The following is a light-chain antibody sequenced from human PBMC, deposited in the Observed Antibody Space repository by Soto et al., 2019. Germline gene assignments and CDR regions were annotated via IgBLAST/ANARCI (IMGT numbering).Light chain of an antibody. CDR2: KAS. Sequence: DIQMTQSPSTLSTSVGDRVTITCRATQSISSWLAWYQQRPGKAPTLLIYKASNLQSGVPSRFSGSGSGTEFPLTISSLQPDDFATYYCQQYKSYPYTFGQGTKLEIK. CDR1: QSISSW. CDR3: QQYKSYPYT. J-gene: IGKJ2*01. V-gene: IGKV1-5*03.